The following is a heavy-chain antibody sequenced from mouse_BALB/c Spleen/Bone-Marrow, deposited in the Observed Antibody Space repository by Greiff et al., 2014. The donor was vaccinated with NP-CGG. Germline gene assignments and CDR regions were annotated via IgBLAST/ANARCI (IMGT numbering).Heavy chain of an antibody. CDR1: GFNIKDTY. J-gene: IGHJ1*01. CDR2: IDPANGNT. V-gene: IGHV14-3*02. Sequence: VQLKQSGAELVKPGASVKLSCTASGFNIKDTYMHWVKQRPEQGLEWIGRIDPANGNTKYDPKFQGKATITADTSSNTAYPQLSSLTSEDTAVYYCARGGSSYGWYFDVWGAGTTVTVSS. CDR3: ARGGSSYGWYFDV. D-gene: IGHD1-1*01.